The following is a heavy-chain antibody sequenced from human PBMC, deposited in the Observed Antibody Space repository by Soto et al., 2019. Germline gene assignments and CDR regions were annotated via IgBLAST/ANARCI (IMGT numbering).Heavy chain of an antibody. V-gene: IGHV3-23*01. D-gene: IGHD3-22*01. CDR2: ISGSGGST. CDR1: GFTFSSYA. Sequence: GGSLRLSCAASGFTFSSYAMSWVRQAPGKGLEWVSAISGSGGSTYYADSVKGRFTISRDNSKNTLYLQMNSLRAGDTAVYYCAKEEYYYDSSGYPFDYWGQGTLVTVSS. J-gene: IGHJ4*02. CDR3: AKEEYYYDSSGYPFDY.